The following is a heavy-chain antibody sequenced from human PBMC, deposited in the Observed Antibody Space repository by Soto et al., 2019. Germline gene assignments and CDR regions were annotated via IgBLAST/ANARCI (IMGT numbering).Heavy chain of an antibody. CDR3: ARGLPGDRVYYGSVDAFDI. CDR1: GGSISSGGYY. D-gene: IGHD3-10*01. V-gene: IGHV4-31*03. Sequence: SETLSLTCTVSGGSISSGGYYWSWIRQHPGKGLEWIGYIYYSGSTYYNPSLKSRVTISVDTSKNQFSLKLSSVTAADTAVYYCARGLPGDRVYYGSVDAFDIWGQGTMVTVSS. J-gene: IGHJ3*02. CDR2: IYYSGST.